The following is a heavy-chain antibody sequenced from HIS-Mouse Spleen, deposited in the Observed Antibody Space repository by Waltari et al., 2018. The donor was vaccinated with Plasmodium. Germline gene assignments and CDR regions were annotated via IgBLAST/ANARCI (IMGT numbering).Heavy chain of an antibody. CDR3: ARDRSAAALLGY. CDR1: GFTFSSSS. Sequence: EVQLVESGGGLVTPGGSLSLSCAASGFTFSSSSMNWVSQAPGRGLEWVSSISISSYIYYADSGKGRFTISRDNAKNSLYLQMNSLRAEDTAVYYCARDRSAAALLGYWGQGTLVTVSS. V-gene: IGHV3-21*01. J-gene: IGHJ4*02. CDR2: ISISSYI. D-gene: IGHD6-13*01.